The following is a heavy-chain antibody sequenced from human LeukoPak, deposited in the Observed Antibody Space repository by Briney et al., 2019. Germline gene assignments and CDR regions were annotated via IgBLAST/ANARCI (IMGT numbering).Heavy chain of an antibody. Sequence: PSETLSLTCTVSGGSISSGIYYWGWIRQPPGKGLEWFGNIYYGGTTYYNPSLKSRVTISVDTSKNQLSLKLSSVTAADTAVYYCARQSGSYRNYFDYWGQGTLVTVSS. V-gene: IGHV4-39*01. D-gene: IGHD1-26*01. CDR1: GGSISSGIYY. CDR3: ARQSGSYRNYFDY. CDR2: IYYGGTT. J-gene: IGHJ4*02.